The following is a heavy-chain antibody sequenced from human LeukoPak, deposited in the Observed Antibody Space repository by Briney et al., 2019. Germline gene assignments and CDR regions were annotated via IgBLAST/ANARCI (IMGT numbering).Heavy chain of an antibody. CDR2: ISGSGGST. D-gene: IGHD3-22*01. J-gene: IGHJ4*02. CDR1: GFTFSSYA. Sequence: GGSLRLSCAASGFTFSSYAMSWVRQAPGKGLEWVSAISGSGGSTYYADSVKGRFTISRDNSKNTLYLQMNSLRAEDTAVYYCAKEGESREYYYDSSGYYYFDYWGQGTLVTVSS. CDR3: AKEGESREYYYDSSGYYYFDY. V-gene: IGHV3-23*01.